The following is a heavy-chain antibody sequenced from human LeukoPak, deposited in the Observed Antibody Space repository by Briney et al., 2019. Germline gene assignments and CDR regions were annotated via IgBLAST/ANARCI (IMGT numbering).Heavy chain of an antibody. CDR2: INPSSGGT. Sequence: ASVKVSCKASGYTFTGYYMHWVRQAPGQGLEWMGWINPSSGGTNYAQKFQGRVTMTRDTSISTAYMELSRLRSDDTAVYYCARAGRITMIVGYFDYWGQGTLVTVSS. CDR3: ARAGRITMIVGYFDY. D-gene: IGHD3-22*01. V-gene: IGHV1-2*02. CDR1: GYTFTGYY. J-gene: IGHJ4*02.